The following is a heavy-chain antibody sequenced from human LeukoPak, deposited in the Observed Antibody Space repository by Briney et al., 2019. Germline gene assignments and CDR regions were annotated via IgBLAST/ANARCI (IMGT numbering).Heavy chain of an antibody. CDR3: GRDQWVPTIGDGLDI. CDR1: ESTFSDYA. D-gene: IGHD1-26*01. Sequence: PGGSLRLSCAASESTFSDYAMTWVRQAPGKGLEWVATMTSSGDKTFYADAVKGRFPIYGDNSKNDLELQRNSLRVEDTAVYYCGRDQWVPTIGDGLDIWGRGTIVAVSS. CDR2: MTSSGDKT. V-gene: IGHV3-23*01. J-gene: IGHJ3*02.